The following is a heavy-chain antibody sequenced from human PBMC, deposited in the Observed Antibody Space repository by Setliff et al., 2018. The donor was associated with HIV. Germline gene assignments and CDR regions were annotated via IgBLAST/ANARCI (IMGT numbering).Heavy chain of an antibody. CDR2: IIPIFGTA. Sequence: SVKVSCKAYGGTFSNYGIRWVRQAPGQGLEWMGRIIPIFGTANYAQTFQCRLTTIRATSTNTVYMEQSRLRSEETAVYYCGKDIPGPAINSGRIKNLFDPWGEGTLVTVSS. J-gene: IGHJ5*02. V-gene: IGHV1-69*05. CDR1: GGTFSNYG. D-gene: IGHD6-19*01. CDR3: GKDIPGPAINSGRIKNLFDP.